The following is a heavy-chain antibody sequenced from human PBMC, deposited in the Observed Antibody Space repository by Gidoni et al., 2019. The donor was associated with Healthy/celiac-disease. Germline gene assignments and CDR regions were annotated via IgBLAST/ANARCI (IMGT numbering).Heavy chain of an antibody. D-gene: IGHD6-6*01. Sequence: EVQLVESGGGLVKPGGSLRLSCAASGFTFSSYRMNWVRQAPGKGLEWVSSISSSSSSIYYADSVKGRFTISRDNAKNSLYLQMNSLRAEDTAVYYCARDSGEQLAPLFEYYYYGMDVWGQGTTVTVSS. CDR1: GFTFSSYR. J-gene: IGHJ6*02. V-gene: IGHV3-21*01. CDR2: ISSSSSSI. CDR3: ARDSGEQLAPLFEYYYYGMDV.